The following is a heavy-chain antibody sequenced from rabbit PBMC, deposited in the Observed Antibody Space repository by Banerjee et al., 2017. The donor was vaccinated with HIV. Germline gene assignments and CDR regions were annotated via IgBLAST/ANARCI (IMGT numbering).Heavy chain of an antibody. CDR1: GFSFSGSYW. CDR2: IYAGNGGTT. V-gene: IGHV1S40*01. J-gene: IGHJ4*01. CDR3: ARGGYDENYFNL. Sequence: QSLEESGGDLVKPGGSLTLTCTASGFSFSGSYWICWVRQAPVKGLEWIACIYAGNGGTTSYGTWAKGRFTISKTSSTTVTRQMTSLTAADPATCFCARGGYDENYFNLWGPCSLVTVS. D-gene: IGHD2-1*01.